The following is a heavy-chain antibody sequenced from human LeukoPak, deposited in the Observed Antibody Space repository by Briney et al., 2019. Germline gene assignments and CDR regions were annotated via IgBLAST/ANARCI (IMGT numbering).Heavy chain of an antibody. CDR1: GYTFTSYS. D-gene: IGHD2-2*01. V-gene: IGHV1-18*01. Sequence: ASVKVSCKASGYTFTSYSINWVRQAPGQGLEWMGWISTYNGNRNYAQKLQGRVTMTTDTSTSTAYMALRSLRSDDTAMYYCAKDRSSDASSSFDNWGQGALVTVSS. CDR3: AKDRSSDASSSFDN. CDR2: ISTYNGNR. J-gene: IGHJ4*02.